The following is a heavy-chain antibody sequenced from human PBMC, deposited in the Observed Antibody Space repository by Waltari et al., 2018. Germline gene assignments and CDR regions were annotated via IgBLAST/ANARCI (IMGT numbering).Heavy chain of an antibody. J-gene: IGHJ4*02. CDR3: ARDAMSGGLYSSSLGRHRD. D-gene: IGHD6-13*01. CDR1: GGTFSSYA. Sequence: QVQLVQSGAEVKKPGSSVKVSCKASGGTFSSYAISWVRPAPGQGLEWMGGIIPIFGTANYAQKFQGRVTITTDESTSTAYMELSSLRSEDTAVYYCARDAMSGGLYSSSLGRHRDWGQGTLVTVSS. V-gene: IGHV1-69*05. CDR2: IIPIFGTA.